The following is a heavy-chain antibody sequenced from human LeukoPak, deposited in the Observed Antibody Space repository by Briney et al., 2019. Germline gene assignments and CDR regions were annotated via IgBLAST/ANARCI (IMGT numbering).Heavy chain of an antibody. V-gene: IGHV3-23*01. CDR3: ATSAGLRGSYQY. CDR2: ISGSGGSI. J-gene: IGHJ4*02. CDR1: GFTFSSYA. D-gene: IGHD1-26*01. Sequence: GGSLRLSCAASGFTFSSYAMSWVRQAPGKGLEWVSAISGSGGSIYYADSVKGRFTISRDNSKNTLYLQMNSLRAEDTAVYYCATSAGLRGSYQYWGQGTLVTVSS.